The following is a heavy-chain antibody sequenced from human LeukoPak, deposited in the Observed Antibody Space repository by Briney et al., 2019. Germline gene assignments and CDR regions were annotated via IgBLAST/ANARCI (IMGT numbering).Heavy chain of an antibody. Sequence: SETLSLTCTVSGGSISSSSYYWGWIRQPPGKGLEWIGSIYYSGSTYYNPSLKSRVTISVDTSKNQFSVKLSSVTAADTAVYYCARGTMVRGAHLNWFDPWGQGTLVTVSS. V-gene: IGHV4-39*07. CDR1: GGSISSSSYY. CDR2: IYYSGST. D-gene: IGHD3-10*01. CDR3: ARGTMVRGAHLNWFDP. J-gene: IGHJ5*02.